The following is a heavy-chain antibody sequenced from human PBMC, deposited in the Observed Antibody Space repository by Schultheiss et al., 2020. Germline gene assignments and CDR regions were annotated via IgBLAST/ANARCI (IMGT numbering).Heavy chain of an antibody. J-gene: IGHJ4*02. V-gene: IGHV4-61*08. CDR2: IYYSGST. D-gene: IGHD2-21*02. CDR3: ARMRVTRRVDY. Sequence: SETLSLTCTVSGGSISSGGYYWSWIRQHPGKGLEWIGYIYYSGSTNYNPSLKSRVTISVDTSKNQFSLKLSSVTAADTAVYYCARMRVTRRVDYWGQGTLVTVAS. CDR1: GGSISSGGYY.